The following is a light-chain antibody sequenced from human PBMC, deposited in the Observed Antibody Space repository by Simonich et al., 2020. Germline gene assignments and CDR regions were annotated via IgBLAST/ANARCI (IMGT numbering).Light chain of an antibody. V-gene: IGKV1-33*01. J-gene: IGKJ1*01. CDR3: QQYNSYSRT. CDR2: DAS. Sequence: DIQMTQSPSSLSASVGDRATITCQASQDITNYLNWYQQKPGKAPKLLIYDASNLETGVPSRFSGSGSGTDFTFTISCLQPEDIATYYCQQYNSYSRTFGQGTKVEIK. CDR1: QDITNY.